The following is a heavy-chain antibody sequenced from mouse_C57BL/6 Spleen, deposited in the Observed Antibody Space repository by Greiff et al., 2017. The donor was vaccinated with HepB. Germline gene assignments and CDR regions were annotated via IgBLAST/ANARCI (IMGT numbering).Heavy chain of an antibody. CDR2: ISYDGSN. J-gene: IGHJ3*01. Sequence: EVKLQESGPGLVKPSQSLSLTCSVTGYSITSGYYWNWIRQFPGNKLEWMGYISYDGSNNYNPSLKNRISITRDTSKNQFFLKLNSVTTEDTATYYCAYDSWFAYWGQVTLVTVSA. CDR3: AYDSWFAY. D-gene: IGHD2-4*01. CDR1: GYSITSGYY. V-gene: IGHV3-6*01.